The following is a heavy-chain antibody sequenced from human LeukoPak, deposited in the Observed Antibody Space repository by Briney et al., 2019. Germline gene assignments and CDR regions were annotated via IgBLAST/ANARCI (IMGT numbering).Heavy chain of an antibody. CDR3: ARGNYGDSYAFDI. V-gene: IGHV3-74*01. CDR2: INSDGSST. D-gene: IGHD4-17*01. J-gene: IGHJ3*02. CDR1: GFTFSSYW. Sequence: PGGSLRLSCAASGFTFSSYWMHWVRQAPGKGLVWVSRINSDGSSTSYADSVKGRFTISRDNAKNTLYLQMNSLRAEDTAVYYCARGNYGDSYAFDIWGQGTMVTVSS.